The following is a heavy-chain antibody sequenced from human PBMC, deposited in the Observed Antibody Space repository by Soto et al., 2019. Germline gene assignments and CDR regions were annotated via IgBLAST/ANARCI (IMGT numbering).Heavy chain of an antibody. Sequence: SETLSLTCAVSGGSISSGGYSWSWIRQPPGKGLEWIGYMYHSGSTYYNPSLKSRVTISIDRSKNQFSLKLSSVTAADTAVYYCARLGKWLQALDSWGQGTLVTVSS. D-gene: IGHD5-12*01. CDR1: GGSISSGGYS. J-gene: IGHJ4*02. V-gene: IGHV4-30-2*01. CDR3: ARLGKWLQALDS. CDR2: MYHSGST.